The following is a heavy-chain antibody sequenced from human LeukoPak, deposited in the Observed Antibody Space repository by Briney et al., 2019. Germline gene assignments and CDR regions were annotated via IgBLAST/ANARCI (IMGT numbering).Heavy chain of an antibody. J-gene: IGHJ4*02. CDR3: AKGQELDDGVFDS. CDR1: GFTFSSYA. V-gene: IGHV3-23*01. D-gene: IGHD1-1*01. CDR2: LGGNSGYT. Sequence: GGSLRLSCAASGFTFSSYAMSWVRQAPGKGLEWVSDLGGNSGYTYYADSVKGRFTVSRGNSKNTLSLQMNSLRVEDTATFYCAKGQELDDGVFDSWGQGTMVTVSS.